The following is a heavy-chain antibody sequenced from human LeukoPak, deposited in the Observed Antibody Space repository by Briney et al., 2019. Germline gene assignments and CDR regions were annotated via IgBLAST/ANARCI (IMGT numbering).Heavy chain of an antibody. CDR3: ARDPQFPDNYYYYMDV. V-gene: IGHV3-30*04. CDR2: ISYAGNIK. J-gene: IGHJ6*03. Sequence: TGGSLRLSCAASGFTFRSYAMHWVRQAPGKGLEWVALISYAGNIKYYADSVKGRFIISRDNSKNTLCLQMNSLRAEDTAVYYCARDPQFPDNYYYYMDVWGKGTTVTVSS. CDR1: GFTFRSYA. D-gene: IGHD1-14*01.